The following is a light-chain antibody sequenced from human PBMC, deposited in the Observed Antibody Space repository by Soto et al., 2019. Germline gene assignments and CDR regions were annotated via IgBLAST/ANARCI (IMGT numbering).Light chain of an antibody. CDR2: SNN. J-gene: IGLJ1*01. V-gene: IGLV1-47*02. Sequence: VLTQPPSASGTPGQRVTISCSGSSSNIGSNYVYWYQQLPGTAPKLLIYSNNQRPSGVPDRFSGSKSGTSASLAISGLRSEDEADYYCAAWDDSLSGYVFGTGTKVTVL. CDR3: AAWDDSLSGYV. CDR1: SSNIGSNY.